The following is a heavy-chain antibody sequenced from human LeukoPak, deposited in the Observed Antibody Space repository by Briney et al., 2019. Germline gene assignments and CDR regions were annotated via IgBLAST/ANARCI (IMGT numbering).Heavy chain of an antibody. Sequence: ASVKVSCKASGYTFTSYYMHWVRQAPGQGLEWMGIINASDGRTSYAQKFQGRVTTTRDMSTSTVYMELSSLRSEDTAVYYCARGPQVYDIRDSTAAKIDYWGQGTLVTVSS. D-gene: IGHD3-16*01. CDR1: GYTFTSYY. J-gene: IGHJ4*02. V-gene: IGHV1-46*01. CDR3: ARGPQVYDIRDSTAAKIDY. CDR2: INASDGRT.